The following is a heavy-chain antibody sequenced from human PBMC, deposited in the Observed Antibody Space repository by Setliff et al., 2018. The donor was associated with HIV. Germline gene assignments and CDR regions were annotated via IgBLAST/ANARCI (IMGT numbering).Heavy chain of an antibody. J-gene: IGHJ4*02. D-gene: IGHD5-12*01. CDR3: GRDYRSWIRAIGY. CDR1: GFNFTNYY. V-gene: IGHV1-46*03. Sequence: ASVKVSCKASGFNFTNYYIHWVRQAPGEGLEWVGVINASGDKTNYAQKFQGRLIITKDTSTSAVYMELSSLRSDDTAVYYCGRDYRSWIRAIGYWGQGTQVTVSS. CDR2: INASGDKT.